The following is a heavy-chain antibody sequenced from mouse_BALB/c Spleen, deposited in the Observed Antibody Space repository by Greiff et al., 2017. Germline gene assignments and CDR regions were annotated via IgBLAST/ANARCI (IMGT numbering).Heavy chain of an antibody. CDR3: TRDRPDY. Sequence: QVQLKQSGAELVRPGASVTLSCKASGYTFTDYEMHWVKQTPVHGLEWIGAIDPETGGTAYNQKFNGKATLTADKSSSTAYMELRSLTSEDSAVYYCTRDRPDYWGQGTSVTVSS. V-gene: IGHV1-15*01. J-gene: IGHJ4*01. CDR1: GYTFTDYE. CDR2: IDPETGGT.